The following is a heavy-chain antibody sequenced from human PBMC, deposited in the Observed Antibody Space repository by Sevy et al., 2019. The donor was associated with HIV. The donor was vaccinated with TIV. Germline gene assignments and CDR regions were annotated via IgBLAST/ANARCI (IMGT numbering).Heavy chain of an antibody. CDR2: IYYSGST. CDR3: ARRSTGYTVDY. D-gene: IGHD6-25*01. V-gene: IGHV4-59*12. J-gene: IGHJ4*02. CDR1: GGSISSYY. Sequence: SETLSPTCTVSGGSISSYYWSWIRQPPGKGLEWIGYIYYSGSTNYNPSLKSRVTISVDTSKNQFSLKLSSVTAADTAVYYCARRSTGYTVDYWGQGTLVTVSS.